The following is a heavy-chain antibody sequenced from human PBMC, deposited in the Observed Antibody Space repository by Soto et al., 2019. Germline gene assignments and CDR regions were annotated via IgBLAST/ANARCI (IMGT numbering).Heavy chain of an antibody. D-gene: IGHD2-15*01. CDR2: VSIGGST. CDR1: GFIFSNNG. Sequence: RLSCVGSGFIFSNNGMHWVRQTPGKGLEWVAVVSIGGSTHYADSVRGRFTISRDNSKNTLSLQMNSLTAEDTAVYFCAKRRGAGGHFDYWGQGALVTVSS. J-gene: IGHJ4*02. CDR3: AKRRGAGGHFDY. V-gene: IGHV3-53*01.